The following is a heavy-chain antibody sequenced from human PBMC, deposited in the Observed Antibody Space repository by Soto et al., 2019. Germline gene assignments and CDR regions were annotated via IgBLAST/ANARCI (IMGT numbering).Heavy chain of an antibody. V-gene: IGHV3-48*03. CDR1: GLTFSSYE. D-gene: IGHD2-15*01. Sequence: PGGSLRLSCAASGLTFSSYEMYWVRQAPGKGLEWVSYISSSGSTIYYADSVKGRFTISRDNAKNSLYLQMNSLRAEDTAVYYCARDGCSGGSCYKEYYYGMDVWGQGTTVTVSS. CDR2: ISSSGSTI. CDR3: ARDGCSGGSCYKEYYYGMDV. J-gene: IGHJ6*02.